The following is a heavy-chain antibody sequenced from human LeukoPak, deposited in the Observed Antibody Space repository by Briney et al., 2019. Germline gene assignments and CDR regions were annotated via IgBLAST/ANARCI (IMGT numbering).Heavy chain of an antibody. J-gene: IGHJ4*02. CDR3: ARTPPLGYCSGGSCHGGIDY. CDR2: IIPIFGTA. V-gene: IGHV1-69*01. D-gene: IGHD2-15*01. Sequence: SVKVSCKASGGTFSSYAISWVRQAPGQGLEWLGGIIPIFGTANYAQKFQGRVTITAGESTSTAYMELSSLRSEDTAVYYCARTPPLGYCSGGSCHGGIDYWGQGTLVTVSS. CDR1: GGTFSSYA.